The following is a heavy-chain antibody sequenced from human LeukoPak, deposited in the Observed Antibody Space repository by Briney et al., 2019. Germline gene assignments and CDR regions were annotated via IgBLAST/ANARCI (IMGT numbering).Heavy chain of an antibody. V-gene: IGHV3-21*01. CDR2: IDPSSTYI. CDR3: ARAPTVLVGYCSSSSCQADY. CDR1: GFTFRSYS. D-gene: IGHD2-2*01. Sequence: GGSLRLSCAASGFTFRSYSMNWVRQAPGKGLEWVSAIDPSSTYIYYADSVKGRFTISRDNAENSLYLQMNSLRVEDTAVYYCARAPTVLVGYCSSSSCQADYWGQETLVTVSS. J-gene: IGHJ4*02.